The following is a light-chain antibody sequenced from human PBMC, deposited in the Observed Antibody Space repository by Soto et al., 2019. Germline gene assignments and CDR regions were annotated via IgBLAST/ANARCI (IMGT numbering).Light chain of an antibody. Sequence: DIVLTQSPATLSVSPGERATLSCRASQSVSTNLAWYQHKLGQAPRLLIYGASTRVTGIPARFSDSGSGTDFTLTISYLKSEDFGIYYCQQYYNGRPPVTFGGGTKVES. CDR3: QQYYNGRPPVT. CDR2: GAS. V-gene: IGKV3-15*01. J-gene: IGKJ4*01. CDR1: QSVSTN.